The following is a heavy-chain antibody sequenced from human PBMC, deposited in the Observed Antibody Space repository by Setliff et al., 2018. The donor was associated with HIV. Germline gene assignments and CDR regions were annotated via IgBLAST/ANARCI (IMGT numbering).Heavy chain of an antibody. D-gene: IGHD6-13*01. CDR3: ANFLPDTAAAGPRFDY. Sequence: SETLSLTCAVYGGSFSGYSWIWIRQPPGKGLEWIGEINHSGSANYNPSLKSRVTISLDTSRNQFSPKLTSMTAADTSVYYCANFLPDTAAAGPRFDYWG. CDR2: INHSGSA. J-gene: IGHJ4*01. V-gene: IGHV4-34*01. CDR1: GGSFSGYS.